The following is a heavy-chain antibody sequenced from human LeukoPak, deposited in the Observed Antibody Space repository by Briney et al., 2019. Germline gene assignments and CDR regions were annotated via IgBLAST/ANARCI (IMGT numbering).Heavy chain of an antibody. CDR3: AKDGDYYGSGSYYDY. V-gene: IGHV3-74*01. CDR2: INTGGSTT. D-gene: IGHD3-10*01. Sequence: GGSLRLSCAASGFTFSSYWMHWVRQVPGKGLVWVSHINTGGSTTNYADSVKGRFTISRDNAKNTLYLQMNSLRAEDTAVYYCAKDGDYYGSGSYYDYWGQGTLVTVSS. CDR1: GFTFSSYW. J-gene: IGHJ4*02.